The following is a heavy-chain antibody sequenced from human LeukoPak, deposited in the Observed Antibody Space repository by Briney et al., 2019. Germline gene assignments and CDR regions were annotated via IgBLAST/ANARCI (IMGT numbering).Heavy chain of an antibody. CDR2: IHHSGST. J-gene: IGHJ5*02. D-gene: IGHD5/OR15-5a*01. CDR3: ARAGILSTGDYFDP. V-gene: IGHV4-39*07. CDR1: GGSITCGTFY. Sequence: SETLSLACTVSGGSITCGTFYWGWTRQPPGKGLEWIGTIHHSGSTSYNPSLQSRATISVDTSNNQFSLKLSSVTAADTAVYYYARAGILSTGDYFDPWGQGTLVTVSS.